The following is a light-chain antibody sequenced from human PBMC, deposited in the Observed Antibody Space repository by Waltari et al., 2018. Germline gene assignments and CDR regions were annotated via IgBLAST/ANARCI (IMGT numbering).Light chain of an antibody. Sequence: DIQMTQSPSTLSASVGDRVTLTCRASQSINSWLAWYQQKPGIAPKLLIYKASSLESGVPSSFSGSGSGTEFTLTISSLQPDDLATYYCQQYRTNPWTFGQGTKVEIE. CDR2: KAS. V-gene: IGKV1-5*03. J-gene: IGKJ1*01. CDR3: QQYRTNPWT. CDR1: QSINSW.